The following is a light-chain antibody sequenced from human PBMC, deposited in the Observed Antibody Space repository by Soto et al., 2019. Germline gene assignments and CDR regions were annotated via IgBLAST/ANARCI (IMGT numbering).Light chain of an antibody. V-gene: IGLV1-40*01. Sequence: QSVLTQPPSVSGTPGQRVTISCTGSSSNIGAGYDVHWYQLLPGTPPKLLIYGNNNRPSGVPDRFSVSTSGTSAFLAITGLQAEDEADYYCQSSDTSLSAAVFGGGTKVTVL. CDR2: GNN. J-gene: IGLJ2*01. CDR3: QSSDTSLSAAV. CDR1: SSNIGAGYD.